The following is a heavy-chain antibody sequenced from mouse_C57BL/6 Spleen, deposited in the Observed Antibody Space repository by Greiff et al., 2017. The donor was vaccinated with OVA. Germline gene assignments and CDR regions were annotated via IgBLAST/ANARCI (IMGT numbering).Heavy chain of an antibody. CDR2: INPSSGYT. Sequence: QVQLQQSGAELAKPGASVKLSCKASGYTFTSYWMHWVKQRPGQGLEWIGYINPSSGYTKYNQKFKDKATLTVDKSSSTAYMQLSSLTYEDSAVYYCASVYGSSYEYYAMDYWGQGTSVTVSS. D-gene: IGHD1-1*01. J-gene: IGHJ4*01. CDR3: ASVYGSSYEYYAMDY. V-gene: IGHV1-7*01. CDR1: GYTFTSYW.